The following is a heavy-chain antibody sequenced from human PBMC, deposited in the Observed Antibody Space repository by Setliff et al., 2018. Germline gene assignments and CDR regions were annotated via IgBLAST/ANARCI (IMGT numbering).Heavy chain of an antibody. V-gene: IGHV1-46*01. J-gene: IGHJ3*02. D-gene: IGHD3-22*01. CDR3: ARDVFPYHYEGAFDI. Sequence: GASVKVSCKASGYTFTSHYMHWVRQAPGLGLEWMGTINPSSGRTSYAQKFQGRVTMTRDTSTSTVYMDMSSLRSEDTAVYYCARDVFPYHYEGAFDIWGQGTMGTVSS. CDR2: INPSSGRT. CDR1: GYTFTSHY.